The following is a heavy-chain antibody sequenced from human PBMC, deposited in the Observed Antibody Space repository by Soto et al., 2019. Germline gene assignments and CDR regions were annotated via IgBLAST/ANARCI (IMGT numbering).Heavy chain of an antibody. D-gene: IGHD5-12*01. CDR3: AKNLIVATSYAYYFYY. V-gene: IGHV3-23*01. CDR2: ISGSGGST. J-gene: IGHJ4*02. Sequence: EVQLLESGGGLVQPGGSLRLSCAASGFTFSSYAMSWVRQAPGKGLEWVSAISGSGGSTYYADSVKGRFTISRDNSKKTLYLQMNSLRAEDTAVYYCAKNLIVATSYAYYFYYWGQGTLVTVSS. CDR1: GFTFSSYA.